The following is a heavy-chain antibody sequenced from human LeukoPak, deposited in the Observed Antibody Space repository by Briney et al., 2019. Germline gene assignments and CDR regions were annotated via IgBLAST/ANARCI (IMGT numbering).Heavy chain of an antibody. CDR2: INSDGSST. D-gene: IGHD3-10*01. J-gene: IGHJ5*02. CDR3: ARDNRLMVRGPGHGFDP. Sequence: GGSLRLSCAASGFTFNNYWMHWVRQAPGKGLVWVSRINSDGSSTNYADSVKGRFTISRDNAKNTLYLQMNSLRAEDTAVYYCARDNRLMVRGPGHGFDPWGQGTLVTVSS. CDR1: GFTFNNYW. V-gene: IGHV3-74*01.